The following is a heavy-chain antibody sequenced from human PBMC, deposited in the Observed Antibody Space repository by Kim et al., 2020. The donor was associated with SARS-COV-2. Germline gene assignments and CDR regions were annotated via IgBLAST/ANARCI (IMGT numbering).Heavy chain of an antibody. CDR2: IKEDGSDK. Sequence: GGSLRLSCAASGFTFSTYWMTWVRQAPGKGLEWVANIKEDGSDKYYVDSVKGRFTISRDNAKNSLYLQMNSLRAEDTAVYYCARVPRRQHLPRGAWFDPWGQGTLVTVSS. CDR3: ARVPRRQHLPRGAWFDP. V-gene: IGHV3-7*03. J-gene: IGHJ5*02. CDR1: GFTFSTYW. D-gene: IGHD6-13*01.